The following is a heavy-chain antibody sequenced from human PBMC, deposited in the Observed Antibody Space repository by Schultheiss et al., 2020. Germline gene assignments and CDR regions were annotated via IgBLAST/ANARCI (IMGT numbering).Heavy chain of an antibody. CDR3: ARSYRSGHYGMDV. J-gene: IGHJ6*02. Sequence: GESLQISCAASGFTFSTYDMHWVRQVTGKGLEWVSAIAAAGDTYYSGSVKGRFTISRENAKNSLYLQMNSLRAGDTALYYCARSYRSGHYGMDVWGQGTTVNVSS. CDR1: GFTFSTYD. V-gene: IGHV3-13*01. D-gene: IGHD6-19*01. CDR2: IAAAGDT.